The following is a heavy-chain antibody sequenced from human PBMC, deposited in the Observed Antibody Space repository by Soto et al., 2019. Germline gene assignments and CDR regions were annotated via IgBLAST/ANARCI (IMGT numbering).Heavy chain of an antibody. Sequence: ASVKVSCKASGYTFTSYGISWVRQAPGQGLEWMGWISAYNGNTNYAQKLQGRVTMTTDTSTSTAYMELRSLRSDDTAVYYCARDAYYDYIWGSYRPKFDYWGQGTLVTVSS. CDR3: ARDAYYDYIWGSYRPKFDY. V-gene: IGHV1-18*01. J-gene: IGHJ4*02. CDR1: GYTFTSYG. CDR2: ISAYNGNT. D-gene: IGHD3-16*02.